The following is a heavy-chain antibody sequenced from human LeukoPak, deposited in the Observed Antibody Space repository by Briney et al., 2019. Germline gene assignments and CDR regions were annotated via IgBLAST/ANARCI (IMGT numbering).Heavy chain of an antibody. CDR2: IYQSGTT. Sequence: SETLSLTCAVSGVSISSGSYSWSWLRQPPGKGLEWIGYIYQSGTTYYHPSLKSRLTISVDRSKNHFSLKLSSVTAADTAVYFCAGSRGGSLNYGMDVWGQGTTVTVSS. V-gene: IGHV4-30-2*01. J-gene: IGHJ6*02. CDR1: GVSISSGSYS. CDR3: AGSRGGSLNYGMDV. D-gene: IGHD2-15*01.